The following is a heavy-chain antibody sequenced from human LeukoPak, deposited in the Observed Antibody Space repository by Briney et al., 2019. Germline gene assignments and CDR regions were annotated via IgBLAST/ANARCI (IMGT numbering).Heavy chain of an antibody. Sequence: GGSLRLSCAASGFTFSDYYISCIRQAPGKGLEGVSYISDSVSTIYYADSVKGRFTISRDNAKNSLYLQVNSLRAEDTAVYYCARGPFWSGYYDDWGQGTLVTVSS. J-gene: IGHJ4*02. CDR1: GFTFSDYY. CDR2: ISDSVSTI. V-gene: IGHV3-11*01. D-gene: IGHD3-3*01. CDR3: ARGPFWSGYYDD.